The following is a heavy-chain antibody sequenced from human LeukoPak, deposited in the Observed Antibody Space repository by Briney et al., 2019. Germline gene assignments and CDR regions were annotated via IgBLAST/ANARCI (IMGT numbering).Heavy chain of an antibody. CDR1: GYSISSGYY. Sequence: PSETLSLTCAVSGYSISSGYYWGWIRQPPGKGLEWIGSIYHSGSTYYNPSLKSRVTISVDTSQNQFSLKLSSVTAADTAVYYCARDFEYSYGYYYYYYMDVWGKGTTVTVSS. CDR2: IYHSGST. CDR3: ARDFEYSYGYYYYYYMDV. J-gene: IGHJ6*03. V-gene: IGHV4-38-2*02. D-gene: IGHD5-18*01.